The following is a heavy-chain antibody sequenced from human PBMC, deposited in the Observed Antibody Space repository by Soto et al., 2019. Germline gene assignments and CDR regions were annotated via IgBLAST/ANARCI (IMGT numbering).Heavy chain of an antibody. D-gene: IGHD2-8*01. V-gene: IGHV1-2*04. CDR2: INPKSGGT. CDR1: GYSFTDYH. J-gene: IGHJ6*02. CDR3: ARGHSTDCSNGVCSFFYNHDMDV. Sequence: ASVKVSCKASGYSFTDYHIHWVRQAPGQGLEWLGRINPKSGGTSTAQKFQGWVTMTTDTSISTDSMELTRLTSDDTAIYYCARGHSTDCSNGVCSFFYNHDMDVWGQGTTVTVSS.